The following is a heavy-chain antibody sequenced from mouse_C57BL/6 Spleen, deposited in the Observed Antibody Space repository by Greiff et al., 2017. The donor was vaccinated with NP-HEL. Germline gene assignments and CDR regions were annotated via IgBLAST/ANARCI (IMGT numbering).Heavy chain of an antibody. CDR1: GYAFSNSW. Sequence: VKLQESGPELVKPGASVKISCKASGYAFSNSWMNWVKQRPGKGLEWIGRIYPGDGDTNYNGKFKGKATLTADKSSSTAYMQLSSLTSEDSAVYFCARLGSYDYYYYAMDDWGQGTSVTVSS. V-gene: IGHV1-82*01. J-gene: IGHJ4*01. CDR3: ARLGSYDYYYYAMDD. D-gene: IGHD2-4*01. CDR2: IYPGDGDT.